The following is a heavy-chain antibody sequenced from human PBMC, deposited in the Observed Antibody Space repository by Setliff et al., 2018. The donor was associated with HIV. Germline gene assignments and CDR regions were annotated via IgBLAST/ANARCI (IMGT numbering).Heavy chain of an antibody. V-gene: IGHV4-59*01. D-gene: IGHD6-19*01. J-gene: IGHJ4*02. CDR3: ARMRGRAVLSYYFDH. Sequence: SETLSLTCTVSGGSMSSYYWSWIRPPPGKGLEWIGSIYYTGSTDYNPSLMSRVTISLDTPKNQFSLKLNSVIAADTAVYYCARMRGRAVLSYYFDHWGQGRLVTVSS. CDR1: GGSMSSYY. CDR2: IYYTGST.